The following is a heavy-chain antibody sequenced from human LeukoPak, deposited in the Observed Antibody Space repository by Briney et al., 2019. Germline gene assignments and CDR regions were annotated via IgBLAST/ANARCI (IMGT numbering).Heavy chain of an antibody. Sequence: HPGGSLRLSCAASGFTFSSYAMSWVRQAPGKGLEWVSAISGGGGSTYYADSVKGRFTISRDNSKNTLYLQMNSLRAEDTAVYYCAKEISSGWANDYWGQGTLVTVSS. V-gene: IGHV3-23*01. CDR1: GFTFSSYA. CDR3: AKEISSGWANDY. D-gene: IGHD6-19*01. CDR2: ISGGGGST. J-gene: IGHJ4*02.